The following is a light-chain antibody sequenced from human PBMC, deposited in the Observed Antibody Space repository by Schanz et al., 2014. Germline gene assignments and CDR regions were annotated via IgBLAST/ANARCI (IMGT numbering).Light chain of an antibody. Sequence: QSALTQPPSVSGSPGQSVTISCTGTSSDVGSYNRVSWYQQPPGTAPKLMIYEVSNRPSGVPDRFSGSKSGNTASLTISGLRAEDEADYYCCSYAGSYTFEVFGGGTKLTVL. CDR2: EVS. J-gene: IGLJ3*02. CDR3: CSYAGSYTFEV. V-gene: IGLV2-18*02. CDR1: SSDVGSYNR.